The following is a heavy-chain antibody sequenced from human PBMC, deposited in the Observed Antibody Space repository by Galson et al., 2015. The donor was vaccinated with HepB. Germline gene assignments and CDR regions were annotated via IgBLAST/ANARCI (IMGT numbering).Heavy chain of an antibody. CDR2: ISAYNGNT. CDR3: ARDCQVFGPDSCSSTSPRSYFQH. V-gene: IGHV1-18*01. J-gene: IGHJ1*01. CDR1: GYTFTSYG. Sequence: SVKVSCKASGYTFTSYGISWVRQAPGQGLEWMGWISAYNGNTNYAQKLQGRVTMTTDTSTSTAYMELRSLRSDDTAVYYCARDCQVFGPDSCSSTSPRSYFQHWGQGTLVTVSS. D-gene: IGHD2-2*01.